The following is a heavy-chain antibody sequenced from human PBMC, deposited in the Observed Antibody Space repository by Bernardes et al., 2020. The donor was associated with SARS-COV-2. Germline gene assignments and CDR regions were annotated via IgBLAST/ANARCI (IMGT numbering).Heavy chain of an antibody. CDR3: ARDLGVIVLPPNTANFDC. D-gene: IGHD3-10*01. Sequence: ASVKVSCKSSGYRFTDYGITWVRQVPGQGLAWMGWISSNSVNTNYAQKFQGRPTMTTDTSTGTAYMALGSLRSDDTPMYYCARDLGVIVLPPNTANFDCWGQGTLVTVS. V-gene: IGHV1-18*01. J-gene: IGHJ4*02. CDR1: GYRFTDYG. CDR2: ISSNSVNT.